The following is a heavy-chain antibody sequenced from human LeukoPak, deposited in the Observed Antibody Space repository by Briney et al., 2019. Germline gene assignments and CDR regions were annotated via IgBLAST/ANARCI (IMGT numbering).Heavy chain of an antibody. Sequence: GESLKISCKVSGYSFTSYWISWVRQMPGKGLEWMGRIDPSDSYTNYRPSFQGHVTISADKSISTAYLQWSSLKASDTAVYYCARRGSSGYYAETFDIWGQGTMVTVSS. D-gene: IGHD3-22*01. CDR2: IDPSDSYT. J-gene: IGHJ3*02. CDR1: GYSFTSYW. V-gene: IGHV5-10-1*01. CDR3: ARRGSSGYYAETFDI.